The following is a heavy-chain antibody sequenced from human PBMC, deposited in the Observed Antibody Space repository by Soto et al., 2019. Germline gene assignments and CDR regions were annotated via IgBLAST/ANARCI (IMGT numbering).Heavy chain of an antibody. V-gene: IGHV1-3*01. CDR2: LNAGNGNT. D-gene: IGHD1-1*01. Sequence: QVQLVQSGAEVKKPGASVKVSCKASGYTFTSYAMHWVRQAPGQRLEWMGWLNAGNGNTKYSQKFQGRVTITRDTSASTAYMELSSLRSEDTAVYHFSRDSATGPDLYFDLWGRVTLVTVSA. J-gene: IGHJ2*01. CDR3: SRDSATGPDLYFDL. CDR1: GYTFTSYA.